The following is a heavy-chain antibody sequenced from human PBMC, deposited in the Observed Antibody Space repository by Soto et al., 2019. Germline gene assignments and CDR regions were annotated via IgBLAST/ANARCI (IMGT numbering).Heavy chain of an antibody. CDR3: ARGRGRDSSGWPFDY. V-gene: IGHV1-2*02. D-gene: IGHD3-22*01. Sequence: GASVKVSCKASGYAFTGYYMHWVRQAPGQGLEWMGWINPNSGGTNYAQKFQGRVTMTRDTSISTAYMELSRLRSDDTAVYYCARGRGRDSSGWPFDYWGQGTLVTVSS. CDR1: GYAFTGYY. J-gene: IGHJ4*02. CDR2: INPNSGGT.